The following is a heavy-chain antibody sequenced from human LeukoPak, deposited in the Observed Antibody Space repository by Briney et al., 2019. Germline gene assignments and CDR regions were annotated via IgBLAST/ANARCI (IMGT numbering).Heavy chain of an antibody. CDR2: ISYSGST. CDR1: GASIRSFY. CDR3: AQQVVGTSDTFDV. Sequence: SETLSLTCSVSGASIRSFYWGWIRQSPGKGLEWIGYISYSGSTKYNPSLKSRATMSADTSKSQLSLRLNSVTAADTAVYFCAQQVVGTSDTFDVWGQGTLVTVSS. D-gene: IGHD2-15*01. V-gene: IGHV4-59*01. J-gene: IGHJ3*01.